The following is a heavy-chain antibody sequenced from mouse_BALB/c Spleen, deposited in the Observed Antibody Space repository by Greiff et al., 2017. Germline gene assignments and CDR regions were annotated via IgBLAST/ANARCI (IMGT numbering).Heavy chain of an antibody. J-gene: IGHJ3*01. CDR3: AREGNYYGSSPFAY. Sequence: QVQLQQSGAELAKPGASVTMSCKASGYTFTSYWMHWVKQRPGQGLEWIGYINPSTGYTEYNQKFKDKATLTADKSSSTAYMQLSSLTSEDSAVYYCAREGNYYGSSPFAYWGQGTLVTVSA. CDR2: INPSTGYT. V-gene: IGHV1-7*01. D-gene: IGHD1-1*01. CDR1: GYTFTSYW.